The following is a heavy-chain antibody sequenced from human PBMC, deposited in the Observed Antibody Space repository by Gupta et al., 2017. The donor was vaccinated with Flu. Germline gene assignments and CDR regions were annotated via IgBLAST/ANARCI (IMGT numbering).Heavy chain of an antibody. CDR1: GYTFNAYY. Sequence: QVQLEQSGAEVKKPGASVKVSCKASGYTFNAYYMHWVRQAPGQGLEWMGWINPNDGATNYAQKFQGRVTMTRDTSISTAYLELSRLRSDDTAVYSWARERKIVVMVTNYSWFDTWGQGTPVTVSS. J-gene: IGHJ5*02. V-gene: IGHV1-2*02. D-gene: IGHD2-15*01. CDR2: INPNDGAT. CDR3: ARERKIVVMVTNYSWFDT.